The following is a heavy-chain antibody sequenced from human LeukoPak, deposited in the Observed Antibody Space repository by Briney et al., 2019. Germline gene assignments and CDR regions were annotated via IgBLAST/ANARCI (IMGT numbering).Heavy chain of an antibody. D-gene: IGHD1-1*01. CDR1: GYTFTGYY. CDR3: AAISYNWNGSWFDP. V-gene: IGHV1-2*02. CDR2: INPNSGDT. Sequence: ASVKVSCKASGYTFTGYYMHWVRQAPGQRLEWMGWINPNSGDTNYAQKFQGRVTMTRDTSISTAYMELSRLRSDDTAVYYCAAISYNWNGSWFDPWGQGTLVTVSS. J-gene: IGHJ5*02.